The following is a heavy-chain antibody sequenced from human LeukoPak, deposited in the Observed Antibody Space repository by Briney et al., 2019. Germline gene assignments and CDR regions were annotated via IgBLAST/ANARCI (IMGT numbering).Heavy chain of an antibody. CDR1: GDSISSSNYY. Sequence: PSETLSLTCTVSGDSISSSNYYWGWIRQPPGKGLEWIVSMAYSGSTYYSPSLKSQVSIYVDTSKNQLSLKLSSLTAADTAVYSCGRHRPWGAFDIWGQGTMVTVSS. J-gene: IGHJ3*02. D-gene: IGHD7-27*01. CDR3: GRHRPWGAFDI. CDR2: MAYSGST. V-gene: IGHV4-39*01.